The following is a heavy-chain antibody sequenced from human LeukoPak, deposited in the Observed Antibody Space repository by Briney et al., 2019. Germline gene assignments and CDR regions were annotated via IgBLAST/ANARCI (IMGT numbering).Heavy chain of an antibody. J-gene: IGHJ4*02. CDR3: ARHGDYRPYYFDY. CDR1: GGSISSYY. V-gene: IGHV4-59*08. Sequence: SETLSLTCTVSGGSISSYYWSWLRQPPGKGLGWIGYIYYSGSTNYNPSLKSRVTISVDTSKNQFSLKLSSVTAADTAVYYCARHGDYRPYYFDYWGQGTLVTVSS. CDR2: IYYSGST. D-gene: IGHD4/OR15-4a*01.